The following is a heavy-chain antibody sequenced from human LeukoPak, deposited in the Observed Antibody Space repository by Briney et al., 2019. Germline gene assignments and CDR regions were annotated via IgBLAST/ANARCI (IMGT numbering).Heavy chain of an antibody. CDR2: IYYSGST. J-gene: IGHJ5*02. V-gene: IGHV4-39*01. Sequence: SETLSLTCTVSGGSISSSSYYWGWIRQPPGKGLEWIGSIYYSGSTYYNPSLKSRVTISVDTSKNQFSLKLSSVTAADTAVYYCARRGYCSGGSCYSGHNWFDPWGQGTLVTVSS. CDR3: ARRGYCSGGSCYSGHNWFDP. CDR1: GGSISSSSYY. D-gene: IGHD2-15*01.